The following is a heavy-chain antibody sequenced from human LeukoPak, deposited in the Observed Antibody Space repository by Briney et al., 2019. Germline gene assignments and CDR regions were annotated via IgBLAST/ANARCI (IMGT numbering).Heavy chain of an antibody. CDR3: ATESSGWYSDSYFDY. V-gene: IGHV1-24*01. J-gene: IGHJ4*02. CDR2: FDPEDGET. CDR1: GYTLTELS. Sequence: ASVKVSCKVSGYTLTELSMHWVRQAPGKGLEWMGGFDPEDGETIYAQKFQGRVTMTEDTSTDTAYMELSSLTSEDTAVYYCATESSGWYSDSYFDYWGQGTLVTVSS. D-gene: IGHD6-19*01.